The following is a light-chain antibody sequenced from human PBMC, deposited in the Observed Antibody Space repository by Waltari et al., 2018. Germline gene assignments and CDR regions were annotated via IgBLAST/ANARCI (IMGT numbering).Light chain of an antibody. CDR2: DVS. J-gene: IGLJ2*01. CDR1: SSDSGAYNF. CDR3: SSFTSSTTGI. V-gene: IGLV2-14*03. Sequence: SALTQPDSVSGSPGQSITISCSGVSSDSGAYNFVSWYRRHTGEAPKVTIYDVSNRPSVVSNRFSGSKSVSTASLTISGLQPEDEAVYYCSSFTSSTTGIFGGGTKLTVL.